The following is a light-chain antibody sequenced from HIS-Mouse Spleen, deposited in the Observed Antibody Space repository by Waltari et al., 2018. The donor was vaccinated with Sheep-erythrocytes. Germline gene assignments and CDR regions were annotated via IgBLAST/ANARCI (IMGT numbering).Light chain of an antibody. CDR2: EVT. V-gene: IGLV2-8*01. J-gene: IGLJ3*02. CDR1: ISDVGGYNS. Sequence: QSALTQPPSASGSPGQSVTISCTGTISDVGGYNSVPCYQQHPGKAPKLMIYEVTKRPSGVPDRFSGSKSGNTASLTVSGLQAEDEADYYCSSYAGSNNWVFGGGTKLTVL. CDR3: SSYAGSNNWV.